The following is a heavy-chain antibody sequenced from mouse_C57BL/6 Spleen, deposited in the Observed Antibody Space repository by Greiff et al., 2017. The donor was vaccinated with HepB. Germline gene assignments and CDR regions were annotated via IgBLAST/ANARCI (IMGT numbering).Heavy chain of an antibody. Sequence: EVQRVESGGGLVKPGGSLKLSCAASGFTFSSYAMSWVRQTPEKRLEWVATISDGGSYTYYPDNVKGRFTISRDNAKNNLYLQMSHLKSEDTAMYYCARDGGLLRDWYFDVWGTGTTVTVSS. CDR2: ISDGGSYT. V-gene: IGHV5-4*01. D-gene: IGHD2-3*01. J-gene: IGHJ1*03. CDR3: ARDGGLLRDWYFDV. CDR1: GFTFSSYA.